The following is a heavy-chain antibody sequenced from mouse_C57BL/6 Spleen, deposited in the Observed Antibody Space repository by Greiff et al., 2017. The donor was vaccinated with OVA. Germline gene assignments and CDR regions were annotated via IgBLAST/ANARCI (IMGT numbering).Heavy chain of an antibody. CDR2: IYPRSGNT. J-gene: IGHJ2*01. Sequence: QVQLQQSGAELARPGASVKLSCKASGYTFTSYGISWVKQRTGQGLEWIGEIYPRSGNTYYNEKFKGKATLTADNSSSTAYMELRSLTSEDSAVYFCARWGTGTGRFAYWGQGTTLTVSS. CDR3: ARWGTGTGRFAY. CDR1: GYTFTSYG. V-gene: IGHV1-81*01. D-gene: IGHD4-1*01.